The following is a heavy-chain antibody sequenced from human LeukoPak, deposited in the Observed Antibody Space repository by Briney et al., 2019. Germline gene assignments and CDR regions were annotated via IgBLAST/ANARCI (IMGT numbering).Heavy chain of an antibody. CDR1: GFTFSVST. J-gene: IGHJ4*02. CDR3: TRGSGYDYFRDY. Sequence: PGGSLRLSCAASGFTFSVSTMHWVRQASGKGLEWVGRIRGKANSYATAYAASVKGRFTISRDDLKNTAYLQMNSLKTEDTAVYYCTRGSGYDYFRDYWGQGTLVTVSS. V-gene: IGHV3-73*01. D-gene: IGHD5-12*01. CDR2: IRGKANSYAT.